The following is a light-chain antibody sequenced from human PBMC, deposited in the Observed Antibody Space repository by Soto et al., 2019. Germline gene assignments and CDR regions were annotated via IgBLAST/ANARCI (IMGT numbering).Light chain of an antibody. V-gene: IGKV3-15*01. CDR2: GAS. CDR3: QQSGDTPPWT. CDR1: HNVRSS. Sequence: EIVMTQSPATLSVSPGERSTLSCRARHNVRSSLAWYQQKAGQAPRLLIHGASTRATGIPGRFSGSGSGTEFTLTITSLQPEDFATYYCQQSGDTPPWTVGQGTKVDIK. J-gene: IGKJ1*01.